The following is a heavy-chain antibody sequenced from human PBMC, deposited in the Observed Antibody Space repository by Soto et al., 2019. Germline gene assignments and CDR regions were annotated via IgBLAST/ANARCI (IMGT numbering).Heavy chain of an antibody. CDR3: ARDKITGLFDY. CDR2: IYYSGST. J-gene: IGHJ4*02. CDR1: GGSISSSSYY. D-gene: IGHD2-8*02. Sequence: SEPLCLSCTVSGGSISSSSYYWGWIRQPPGKGLEWIGSIYYSGSTYYNPSLKSRVTISVDTSKNQFSLKLSSVTAADTAVYYCARDKITGLFDYWGQGTLVTVSS. V-gene: IGHV4-39*02.